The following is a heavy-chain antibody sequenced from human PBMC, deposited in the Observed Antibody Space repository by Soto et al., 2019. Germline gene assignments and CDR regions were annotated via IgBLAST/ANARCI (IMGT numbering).Heavy chain of an antibody. V-gene: IGHV1-69*02. D-gene: IGHD3-16*01. CDR3: ADGGDGYNRY. CDR2: IIPILGIA. CDR1: GGTFSSYT. Sequence: QVQLVQSGAEVKKPGSSVKVSCKASGGTFSSYTISWVRQAPGQGLEWMGRIIPILGIANYAQKFQGRVTITADKSTSKGYMELSSLRSEDTAVYYCADGGDGYNRYWGQGTLVTVSS. J-gene: IGHJ4*02.